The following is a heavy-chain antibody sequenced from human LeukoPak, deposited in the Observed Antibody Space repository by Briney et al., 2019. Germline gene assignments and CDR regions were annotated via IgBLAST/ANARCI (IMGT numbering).Heavy chain of an antibody. J-gene: IGHJ4*02. D-gene: IGHD4-11*01. CDR2: ISGSGGST. CDR3: AKDVHTVYPAPVDY. Sequence: GGALLLSCAASGFTLSSYAMGWVRPATGEGLEWGSAISGSGGSTYYAASVKGQFTISRDNSTNTLYLQMTSLRAEDTAVDYCAKDVHTVYPAPVDYWGQGTLVTVSS. V-gene: IGHV3-23*01. CDR1: GFTLSSYA.